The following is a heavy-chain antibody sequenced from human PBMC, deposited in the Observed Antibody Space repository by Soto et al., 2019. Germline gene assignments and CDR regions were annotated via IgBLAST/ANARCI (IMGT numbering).Heavy chain of an antibody. CDR3: XRXXXXXXXGLDV. J-gene: IGHJ6*02. CDR1: GFSLSNPRMG. CDR2: IFSNDEK. Sequence: QVTLKESGPVLVKPTETLTXTCTVSGFSLSNPRMGVSWIRQPPGKALEWLAHIFSNDEKSYSTSLKSRLTISKDTSKSQVVLTMTNMDPVDTATXXXXRXXXXXXXGLDVWGQGTTVTVSS. V-gene: IGHV2-26*01.